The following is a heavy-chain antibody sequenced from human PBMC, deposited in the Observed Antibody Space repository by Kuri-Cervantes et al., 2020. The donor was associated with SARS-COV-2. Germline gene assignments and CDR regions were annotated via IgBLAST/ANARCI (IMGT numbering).Heavy chain of an antibody. CDR3: AREAYGNYDEATRREIDYNYYMDV. D-gene: IGHD4-11*01. CDR1: GGSFSGYY. Sequence: SETLSLTCAVYGGSFSGYYWSWICQPPGKWLEWIGEINHSGSTNYNPSLNSRVTISVDTSKNQFSLKLSSVTAADTAVYYCAREAYGNYDEATRREIDYNYYMDVWGKGTTVTVSS. J-gene: IGHJ6*03. V-gene: IGHV4-34*01. CDR2: INHSGST.